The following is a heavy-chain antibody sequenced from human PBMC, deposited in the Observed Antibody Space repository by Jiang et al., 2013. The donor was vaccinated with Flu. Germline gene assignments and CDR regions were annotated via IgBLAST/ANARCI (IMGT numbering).Heavy chain of an antibody. CDR3: AKDFSPEAADAKYLQH. D-gene: IGHD6-13*01. Sequence: GAEVKKPGASVKVSCRASGYTFTSYGISWVRQAPGQGLEWMGWISAYNGHTDYEQKLQDRLTMTTDTSTSTAYMELTSLRSDDTAVYFCAKDFSPEAADAKYLQHWGQGTLVSVSS. CDR2: ISAYNGHT. CDR1: GYTFTSYG. V-gene: IGHV1-18*01. J-gene: IGHJ1*01.